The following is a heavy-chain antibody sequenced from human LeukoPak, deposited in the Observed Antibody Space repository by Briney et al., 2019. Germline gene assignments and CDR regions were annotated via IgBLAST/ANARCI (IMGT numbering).Heavy chain of an antibody. CDR3: ARHQGYCSSGTCYYGY. V-gene: IGHV5-51*01. D-gene: IGHD2-15*01. CDR2: IHPGDSDT. CDR1: GYSFTSYW. Sequence: GESLKISCKGSGYSFTSYWIGWVRQMPGKGLEWMGIIHPGDSDTRYSPSFQGRVTISADKSISTAYLQWSSLKASDTAMYYCARHQGYCSSGTCYYGYWGQGTLVTVSS. J-gene: IGHJ4*02.